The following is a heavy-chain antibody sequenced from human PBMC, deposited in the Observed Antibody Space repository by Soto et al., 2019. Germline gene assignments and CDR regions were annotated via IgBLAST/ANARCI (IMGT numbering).Heavy chain of an antibody. V-gene: IGHV1-18*04. D-gene: IGHD2-15*01. CDR2: ISGLDGKT. CDR3: ARDNSQNYGTPAASSWFHP. CDR1: GYTFHNHG. J-gene: IGHJ5*02. Sequence: GASVKVSCKASGYTFHNHGISWVRQAPGQGLEWLGWISGLDGKTKYAQRLQGRVTMTADTSTSTAYMELRSLRSEDTAVYYCARDNSQNYGTPAASSWFHPWGQGTPVTVSS.